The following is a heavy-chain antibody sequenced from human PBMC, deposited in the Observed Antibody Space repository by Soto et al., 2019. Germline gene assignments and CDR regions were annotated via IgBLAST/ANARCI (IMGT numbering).Heavy chain of an antibody. V-gene: IGHV4-34*01. Sequence: SETLSLTCAVYGGSFSGYYWSWIRQPPGKGLEWIGEINHSGSTNYNPSLKSRVTISVDTSKNQFSLKLSSVTAADTAVYYCAGKGYCSGGSCYRRFDYWGQGTLVTVS. D-gene: IGHD2-15*01. J-gene: IGHJ4*02. CDR3: AGKGYCSGGSCYRRFDY. CDR2: INHSGST. CDR1: GGSFSGYY.